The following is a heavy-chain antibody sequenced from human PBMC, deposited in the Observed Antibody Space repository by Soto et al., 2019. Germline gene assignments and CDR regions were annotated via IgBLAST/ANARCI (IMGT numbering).Heavy chain of an antibody. V-gene: IGHV1-69*12. CDR1: GGTFSSYA. D-gene: IGHD2-8*02. CDR2: ILPIFGTA. Sequence: QVQLVQSGAEVKKPGSSVKVSCKASGGTFSSYAISWVRQAPGQGLEWMGGILPIFGTANYAQKFQGRVTITADESTNTAYMELSSLRSEDTAVYYCARSRRGGTGWYFDLWGRGNLVTVSS. J-gene: IGHJ2*01. CDR3: ARSRRGGTGWYFDL.